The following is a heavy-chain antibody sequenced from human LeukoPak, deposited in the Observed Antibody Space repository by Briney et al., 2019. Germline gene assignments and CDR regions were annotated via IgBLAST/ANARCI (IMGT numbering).Heavy chain of an antibody. D-gene: IGHD4-23*01. CDR3: FAGSYGGNDY. CDR1: GFTFSSYA. CDR2: ISYDGSNK. Sequence: GGSLRLSCAASGFTFSSYAMHWVRQALGKGLEWVAVISYDGSNKYYADSVKGRFTISRDNSKNTLYLQMNSLRAEDTAVYYCFAGSYGGNDYWGQGTLVTVSS. V-gene: IGHV3-30-3*01. J-gene: IGHJ4*02.